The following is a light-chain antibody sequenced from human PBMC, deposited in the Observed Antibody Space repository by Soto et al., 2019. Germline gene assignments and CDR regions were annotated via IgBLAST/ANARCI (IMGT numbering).Light chain of an antibody. J-gene: IGLJ1*01. CDR3: SSYTTSSTYV. V-gene: IGLV2-14*03. CDR1: SSDVGAYNY. Sequence: SALTQPSSLSGSPGQSITISCPGTSSDVGAYNYVSWYQQHPGKAPKLMIYDVTNRPSGVSNRFSGSKSGYTASLTISGLQAEDEADYYCSSYTTSSTYVFGTGTKVTVL. CDR2: DVT.